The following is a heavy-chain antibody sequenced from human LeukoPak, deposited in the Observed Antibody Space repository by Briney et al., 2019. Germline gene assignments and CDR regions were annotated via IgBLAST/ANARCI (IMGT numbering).Heavy chain of an antibody. Sequence: GGSLRLSCAASGFTFSSYEMNWVRQAPGKGLEWVSYISSSGSTIYYADSVKGRFTISRDNSQSTLYLQMNNLRAEDTAVYYCANHHPLRYLDLWGHGTLVTVSS. CDR2: ISSSGSTI. CDR3: ANHHPLRYLDL. J-gene: IGHJ2*01. CDR1: GFTFSSYE. V-gene: IGHV3-48*03.